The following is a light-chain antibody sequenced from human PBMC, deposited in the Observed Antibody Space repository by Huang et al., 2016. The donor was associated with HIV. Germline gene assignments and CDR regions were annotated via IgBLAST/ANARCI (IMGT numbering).Light chain of an antibody. CDR3: QQYNSYPCT. CDR2: DAS. J-gene: IGKJ2*02. V-gene: IGKV1-5*01. CDR1: QSISSW. Sequence: DIQMTQSPSTLSASVGDRVTITCRASQSISSWLAWYQQKPGKAPKLLIYDASSLESGVTSRFSGSGSGTEFTLTISSLQPDNFATYYCQQYNSYPCTFGQGTKLEIK.